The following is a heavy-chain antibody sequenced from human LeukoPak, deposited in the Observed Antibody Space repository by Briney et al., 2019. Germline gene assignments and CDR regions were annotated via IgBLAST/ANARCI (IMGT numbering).Heavy chain of an antibody. CDR3: TRDKGLWFGEHFFDY. CDR2: NSDYYGDT. J-gene: IGHJ4*02. D-gene: IGHD3-10*01. Sequence: GSVKGSLPASGYTLTNYGIRWGGQGPGQRLGWIGWNSDYYGDTHYAQKFQGRVTMTTDTSTSTAYMELRSLRSDDTALYYCTRDKGLWFGEHFFDYWGQGTLVTVSS. CDR1: GYTLTNYG. V-gene: IGHV1-18*01.